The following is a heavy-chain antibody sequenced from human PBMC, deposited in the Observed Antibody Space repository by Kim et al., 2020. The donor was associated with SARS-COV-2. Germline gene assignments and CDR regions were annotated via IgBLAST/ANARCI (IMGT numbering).Heavy chain of an antibody. CDR1: GYTLTELS. V-gene: IGHV1-24*01. Sequence: ASVKVSCKVSGYTLTELSMHWVRQAPGKGLEWMGGFDPEDGETIYAQKFQGRVTMTEDTSTDTAYMELSSLRSEDTAVYYCATKLSYYDILTGYYGAYFDYWGQGTLVTVSS. CDR3: ATKLSYYDILTGYYGAYFDY. CDR2: FDPEDGET. J-gene: IGHJ4*02. D-gene: IGHD3-9*01.